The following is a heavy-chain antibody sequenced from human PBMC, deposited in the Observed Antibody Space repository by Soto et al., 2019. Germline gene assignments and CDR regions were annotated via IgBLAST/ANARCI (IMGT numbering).Heavy chain of an antibody. CDR1: GFTFGNYG. CDR3: AKGFIVVVTVLRPDDAFEV. D-gene: IGHD2-21*02. V-gene: IGHV3-23*01. J-gene: IGHJ3*01. CDR2: ISGGGVNT. Sequence: DVKLLESGGGLVHPGGSLRLSCATSGFTFGNYGINWVRQAPGKWLEWVAGISGGGVNTYYADSVKGRFTISRDPLKKTVFLEMKSLRVEDTVVYYYAKGFIVVVTVLRPDDAFEVWGQGTLVSVSS.